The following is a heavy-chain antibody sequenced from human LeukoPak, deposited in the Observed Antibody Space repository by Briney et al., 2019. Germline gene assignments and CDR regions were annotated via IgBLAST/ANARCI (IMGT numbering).Heavy chain of an antibody. CDR3: AREKRITMIARYYYGMDV. CDR1: GGSISSYY. J-gene: IGHJ6*02. Sequence: SETLSLTCTVSGGSISSYYWSWIRQPAGKGLEWIGRIYTSGSTNYNPSLKSRVTMSVDTSKNQFSLKLSSVTAADTAVYYCAREKRITMIARYYYGMDVWGQGTTVTISS. CDR2: IYTSGST. D-gene: IGHD3-22*01. V-gene: IGHV4-4*07.